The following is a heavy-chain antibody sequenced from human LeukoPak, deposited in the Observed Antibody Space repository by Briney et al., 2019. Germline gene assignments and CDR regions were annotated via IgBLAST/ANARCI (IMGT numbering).Heavy chain of an antibody. CDR2: IYTSGDT. CDR1: GGSMSRNY. D-gene: IGHD2-15*01. V-gene: IGHV4-4*07. Sequence: PSETLSLTCTVSGGSMSRNYWNWIRQPAGKGLEWVGRIYTSGDTNYNPSLKSRVTMSIDTSKNLFSLRLTSVTAADTAVYYCASQNCRDPRCSVAWFDPRGQGTLVTVSS. J-gene: IGHJ5*02. CDR3: ASQNCRDPRCSVAWFDP.